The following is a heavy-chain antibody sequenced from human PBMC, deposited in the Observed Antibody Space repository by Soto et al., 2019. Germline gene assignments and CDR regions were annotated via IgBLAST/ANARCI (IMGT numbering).Heavy chain of an antibody. CDR1: GFTFSSYA. J-gene: IGHJ1*01. CDR2: ISYDGSNK. V-gene: IGHV3-30-3*01. Sequence: QVQLVESGGGVVQPGRSLRLSCAASGFTFSSYAMHWVRQAPGKGLEWVAVISYDGSNKYYADSVKGRFTISRDNSKNTLYLQMNSLRAEDTAVYYCARDLQVIVVANAEYFQHWGQGTLVTVSS. D-gene: IGHD3-22*01. CDR3: ARDLQVIVVANAEYFQH.